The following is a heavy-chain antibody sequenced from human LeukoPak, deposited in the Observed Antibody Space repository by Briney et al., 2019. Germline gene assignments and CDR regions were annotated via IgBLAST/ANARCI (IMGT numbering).Heavy chain of an antibody. CDR2: IYHDRTT. V-gene: IGHV4-4*02. D-gene: IGHD1-14*01. Sequence: SETLSLTCNVSGDSISSSKWWSGVRPAPGEGLEWIGEIYHDRTTNHKPSLRRRLTISVDKSATHFFLNLNSVTGTDTAVYYCVGRSLYGGSCLFEYWGQGALVTVSS. CDR1: GDSISSSKW. J-gene: IGHJ4*02. CDR3: VGRSLYGGSCLFEY.